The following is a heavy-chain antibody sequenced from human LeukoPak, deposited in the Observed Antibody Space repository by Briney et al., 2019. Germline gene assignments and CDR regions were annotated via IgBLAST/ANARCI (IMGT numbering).Heavy chain of an antibody. CDR1: GGSITTYF. J-gene: IGHJ4*02. V-gene: IGHV4-59*01. CDR2: IYYSGST. Sequence: SETLSLTCTVPGGSITTYFWSWIRQPPGKGLEWIGYIYYSGSTNYNPSLKSRVTISVDTSKNQFSLKLSSVTAADTAVYYCARSRAVGGPPHFDYWGQGTLVTVSS. CDR3: ARSRAVGGPPHFDY. D-gene: IGHD6-13*01.